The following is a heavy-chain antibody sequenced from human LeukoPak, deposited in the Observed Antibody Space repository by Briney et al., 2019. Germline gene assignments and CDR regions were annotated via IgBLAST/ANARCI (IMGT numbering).Heavy chain of an antibody. Sequence: SETLSLTCTVSGGSISSSSYYWGWIRQPPGKGLEWIGSIYYSGSTYYNPSLKSRVTISVDTSKNQFSLKLSSVTAADTAVYYCASSPTIFGVVIIGGYFDYWGQGTLVTVSS. CDR1: GGSISSSSYY. CDR3: ASSPTIFGVVIIGGYFDY. CDR2: IYYSGST. J-gene: IGHJ4*02. V-gene: IGHV4-39*01. D-gene: IGHD3-3*01.